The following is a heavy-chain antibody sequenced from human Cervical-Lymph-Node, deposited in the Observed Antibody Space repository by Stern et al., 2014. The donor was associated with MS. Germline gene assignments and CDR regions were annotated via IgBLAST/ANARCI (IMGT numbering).Heavy chain of an antibody. CDR3: ARMTAQHYFDY. Sequence: MQSGPALVKPTQTLTLTCTFSGFSLSTSGMCVSWIRQPPGKALEWLSIIYWDDDKSYSTSLKTRLTISKDTSKNQVVLTMTNMDPVDTATYYCARMTAQHYFDYWGQGTLVTVSS. CDR1: GFSLSTSGMC. J-gene: IGHJ4*02. V-gene: IGHV2-70*01. CDR2: IYWDDDK.